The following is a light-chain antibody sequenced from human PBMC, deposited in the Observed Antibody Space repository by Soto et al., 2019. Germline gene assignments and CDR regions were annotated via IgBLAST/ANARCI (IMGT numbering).Light chain of an antibody. Sequence: DIQMTQSPSTLSASVGDRVTITCRASQSISSWLAWYQQKPGKAPKLLIYDASSLESGVPSRFSGSESGTDFTLTISRLEPEDFAVYYCQQYGSSPQTFGQGTKV. CDR3: QQYGSSPQT. J-gene: IGKJ1*01. CDR1: QSISSW. CDR2: DAS. V-gene: IGKV1-5*01.